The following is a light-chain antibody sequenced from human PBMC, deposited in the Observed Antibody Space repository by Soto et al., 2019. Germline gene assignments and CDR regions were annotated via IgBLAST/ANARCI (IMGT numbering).Light chain of an antibody. V-gene: IGKV3-20*01. CDR2: GAS. CDR3: QQYGSSPQT. CDR1: QIVISSY. J-gene: IGKJ5*01. Sequence: EIVLTQSPGTLSLSPGERATLSSRASQIVISSYLTWYQQKPGQAPRLLIYGASSRATGIPDRFSGSGSGTDFTLTISRLEPEDFAVYYCQQYGSSPQTFGQGTRLEIK.